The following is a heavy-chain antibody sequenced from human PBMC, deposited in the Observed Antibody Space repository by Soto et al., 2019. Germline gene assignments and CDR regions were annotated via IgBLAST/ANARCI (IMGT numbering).Heavy chain of an antibody. CDR1: GFTFDDYG. CDR2: INWNGGST. CDR3: ARENDFWSDPDAFDI. V-gene: IGHV3-20*01. Sequence: GGSLRLSCAASGFTFDDYGMSWVRQAPGKGLEWVSGINWNGGSTGYADSVKGRFTISRDNAKNSLYLQMNSLRAEDTALYHCARENDFWSDPDAFDIWGQGTMVTVSS. D-gene: IGHD3-3*01. J-gene: IGHJ3*02.